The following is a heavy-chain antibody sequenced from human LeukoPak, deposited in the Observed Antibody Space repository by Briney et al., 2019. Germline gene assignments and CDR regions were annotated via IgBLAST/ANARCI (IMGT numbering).Heavy chain of an antibody. CDR1: GITFSSSA. D-gene: IGHD6-13*01. V-gene: IGHV4-39*01. Sequence: GSLRLSCAASGITFSSSAMSWVRQPPGKGLEWIGSIYYSGSTYYNPSLKSRVTISVDTSKNQFSLKLSSVTAADTAVYYCARHRAAAGERSFDHWGQGTLVTVSS. J-gene: IGHJ4*02. CDR2: IYYSGST. CDR3: ARHRAAAGERSFDH.